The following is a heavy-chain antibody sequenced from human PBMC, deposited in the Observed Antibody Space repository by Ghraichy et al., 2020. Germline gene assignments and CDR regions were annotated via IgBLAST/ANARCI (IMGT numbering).Heavy chain of an antibody. Sequence: TLSLTCSVSGGSITSSSYHWGWIRQSPGKGLEWIGSTYYRGSNYYNPSLKSRVTISVDTSKNQFSLELSSVTAADTALYYCARHLSPNYYGSGSYQFDYWGQGTLVTVSS. D-gene: IGHD3-10*01. CDR1: GGSITSSSYH. V-gene: IGHV4-39*01. J-gene: IGHJ4*02. CDR2: TYYRGSN. CDR3: ARHLSPNYYGSGSYQFDY.